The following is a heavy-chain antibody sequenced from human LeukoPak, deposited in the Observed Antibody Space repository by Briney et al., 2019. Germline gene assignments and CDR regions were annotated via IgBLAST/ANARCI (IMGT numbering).Heavy chain of an antibody. CDR3: ARKLAAAGTGEDYGMDV. CDR1: GFSLSTSGMC. D-gene: IGHD6-13*01. V-gene: IGHV2-70*11. CDR2: IDWDDDK. Sequence: SGPTLVNPTQTLTLTCTFSGFSLSTSGMCVSWIRQPPGKALEWLARIDWDDDKYYSTSLKTRLTISKDTSKNQVVLTMTNMDPVDTATYYCARKLAAAGTGEDYGMDVWGQGTTVTVSS. J-gene: IGHJ6*02.